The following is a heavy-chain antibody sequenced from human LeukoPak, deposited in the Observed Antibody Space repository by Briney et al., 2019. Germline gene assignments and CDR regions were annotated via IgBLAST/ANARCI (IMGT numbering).Heavy chain of an antibody. V-gene: IGHV1-2*02. CDR3: ANLLAAASSYYYYMDV. D-gene: IGHD2-8*02. CDR2: INPSNGDT. Sequence: GASVKVSSKASGYTFTNYYMHWVRQAPGQGLEWMGWINPSNGDTNYAQKFQGRVTLTRDTSISTAYMELNGLRSDDTAVYYCANLLAAASSYYYYMDVWGRGTTVAVSS. CDR1: GYTFTNYY. J-gene: IGHJ6*03.